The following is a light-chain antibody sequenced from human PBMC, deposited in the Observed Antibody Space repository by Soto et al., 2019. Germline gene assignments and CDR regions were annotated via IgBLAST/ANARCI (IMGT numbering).Light chain of an antibody. CDR3: SSYTSRSTRV. J-gene: IGLJ3*02. CDR2: EVT. CDR1: SSDVGGYNS. V-gene: IGLV2-14*01. Sequence: QSALTQPASVSGSPGQSITISCTGTSSDVGGYNSVSWYQQHPGKAPKLMIFEVTNRPSGVSERFSGSKSGNTASLSISGLQAEDEADYYCSSYTSRSTRVFGGGTKLTVL.